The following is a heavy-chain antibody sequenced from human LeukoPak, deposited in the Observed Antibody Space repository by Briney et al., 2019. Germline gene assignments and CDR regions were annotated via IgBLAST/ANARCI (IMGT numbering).Heavy chain of an antibody. Sequence: SETLSLTCTVSGVSISSYYWSWIRQPAGRGLAWIGRIYTRGSTNYNPSLKSRVTMSVDTSKNQFSLKLSSVTAADTAVYYCARGAYYDSSGEFDYWGQGTLVTVSS. CDR1: GVSISSYY. V-gene: IGHV4-4*07. D-gene: IGHD3-22*01. J-gene: IGHJ4*02. CDR2: IYTRGST. CDR3: ARGAYYDSSGEFDY.